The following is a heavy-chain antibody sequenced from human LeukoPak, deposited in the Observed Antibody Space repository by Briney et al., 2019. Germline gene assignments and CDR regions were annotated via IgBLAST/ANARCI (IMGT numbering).Heavy chain of an antibody. CDR2: ITKTGNSK. CDR1: GFTFSNYE. D-gene: IGHD3-9*01. J-gene: IGHJ4*02. Sequence: GGSLRLSCVASGFTFSNYEMNWVRQAPGKGPEWVSYITKTGNSKYYADSVKGRFTFSRDDANKSLYLQMDSLGAEDTAVYYCVREGSLDDFDYWGQGTLVTVSS. CDR3: VREGSLDDFDY. V-gene: IGHV3-48*03.